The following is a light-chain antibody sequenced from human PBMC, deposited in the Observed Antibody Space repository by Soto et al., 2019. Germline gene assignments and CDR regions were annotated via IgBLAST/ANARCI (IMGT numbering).Light chain of an antibody. CDR1: SSNIGSNT. CDR3: AAWDDILNGYV. V-gene: IGLV1-44*01. Sequence: QSVLTQPPSASGTPGQRVTISCSGSSSNIGSNTVNWYQQLPRTAPKLLIYSNNQRPSGVPDRFSGSKSGTSASLAISGLQSEDEADYYCAAWDDILNGYVFGTGTKVTVL. J-gene: IGLJ1*01. CDR2: SNN.